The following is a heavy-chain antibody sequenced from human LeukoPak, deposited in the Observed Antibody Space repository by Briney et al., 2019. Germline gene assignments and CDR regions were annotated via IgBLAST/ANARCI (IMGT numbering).Heavy chain of an antibody. V-gene: IGHV1-2*02. CDR3: ARALEENWFDP. D-gene: IGHD1-1*01. Sequence: GASVKVSYKASGYTFTGYYMHWVRQAPGQGLEWMGWINPNSGGTIYAQKFQGRVTMTRDTSISTAYMELSRLRSDDTAVYYCARALEENWFDPWGQGTLVTVSS. CDR2: INPNSGGT. J-gene: IGHJ5*02. CDR1: GYTFTGYY.